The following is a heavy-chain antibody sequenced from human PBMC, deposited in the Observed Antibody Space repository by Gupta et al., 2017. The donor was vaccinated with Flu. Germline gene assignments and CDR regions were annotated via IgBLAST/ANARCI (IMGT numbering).Heavy chain of an antibody. CDR1: GGSFSDYF. J-gene: IGHJ5*02. CDR2: VEHTGRT. Sequence: YGGSFSDYFWSWIRQTPGKGLEWIGEVEHTGRTNYNPSLLSRVTISIDTSKNQLSLKLTSLTAADTAVYYCARVALVGYGSNWFDPWGPGTLVTVSS. D-gene: IGHD2-15*01. V-gene: IGHV4-34*01. CDR3: ARVALVGYGSNWFDP.